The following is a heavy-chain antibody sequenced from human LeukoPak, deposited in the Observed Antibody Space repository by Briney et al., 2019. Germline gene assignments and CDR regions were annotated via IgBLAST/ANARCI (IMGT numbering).Heavy chain of an antibody. J-gene: IGHJ1*01. V-gene: IGHV1-2*02. CDR3: ARETPAAKAKGRYPTLAEYFQH. D-gene: IGHD2-2*01. CDR2: INPNSGGT. CDR1: GYTFTGYY. Sequence: AASVKVSCKASGYTFTGYYMHWVRQAPGQGLEWMGWINPNSGGTNYAQKFQGRVTMTRDTSISTAYMELSRLRSDDTAVYYCARETPAAKAKGRYPTLAEYFQHWGQGTLVTVSS.